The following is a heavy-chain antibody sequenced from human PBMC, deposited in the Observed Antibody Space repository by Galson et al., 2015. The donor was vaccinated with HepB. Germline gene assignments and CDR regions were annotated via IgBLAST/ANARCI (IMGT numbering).Heavy chain of an antibody. D-gene: IGHD6-6*01. Sequence: SLRLSCAASGFTFSSYWMSWVRQAPGKGLEWISYISSSSSTTYYADSVKDRFTISRDNGKNSLYLQMNSLRAEDTAVYYCARDLSGAARYFDYWGQGTLVTVSS. J-gene: IGHJ4*02. CDR3: ARDLSGAARYFDY. CDR2: ISSSSSTT. CDR1: GFTFSSYW. V-gene: IGHV3-48*01.